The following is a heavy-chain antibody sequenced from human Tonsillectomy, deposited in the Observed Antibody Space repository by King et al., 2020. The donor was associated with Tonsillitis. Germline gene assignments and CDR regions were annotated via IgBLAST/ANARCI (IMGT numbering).Heavy chain of an antibody. CDR1: GFTFDNYA. V-gene: IGHV3-30*04. Sequence: VQLVESGGGVVQPGRSLRLSCAASGFTFDNYALHWVRQAPGKGLEWVAGISYDGRNEYYVESVKGRFTISRDDAMTTLYLQMNSLRAEDTAMYYCAKDGNYYGDYVLAGYYFDYWGQGTLVTVSS. D-gene: IGHD4-17*01. CDR3: AKDGNYYGDYVLAGYYFDY. J-gene: IGHJ4*02. CDR2: ISYDGRNE.